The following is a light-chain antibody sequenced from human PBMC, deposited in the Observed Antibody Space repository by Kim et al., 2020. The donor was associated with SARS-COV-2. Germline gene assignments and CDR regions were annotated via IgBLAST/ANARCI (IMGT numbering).Light chain of an antibody. CDR2: DKN. CDR3: GSRVNNGPGV. CDR1: SLRKYP. V-gene: IGLV3-19*01. J-gene: IGLJ3*02. Sequence: SSELTQDPDVSVALGQTVRITCQGDSLRKYPASWYQQKPGQAPILVMHDKNNVRPSEVPDRFSGPNSGNTAFLTITGAPVEDEAAYHCGSRVNNGPGVFG.